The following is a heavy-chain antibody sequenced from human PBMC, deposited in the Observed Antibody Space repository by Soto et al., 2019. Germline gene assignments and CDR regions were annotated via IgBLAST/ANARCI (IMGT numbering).Heavy chain of an antibody. CDR1: GFTFGTTD. Sequence: QWLQSGGGLVQPGGSLTLSCAASGFTFGTTDMSWVRQAPGEGLEWVSTIDGSGGITYYADSVKGRFTISRDNSRNTVYLQMNSLRGDDTALYYCVKNSGWFNTWGQGALVTGSS. J-gene: IGHJ5*02. V-gene: IGHV3-23*01. CDR3: VKNSGWFNT. CDR2: IDGSGGIT. D-gene: IGHD3-10*01.